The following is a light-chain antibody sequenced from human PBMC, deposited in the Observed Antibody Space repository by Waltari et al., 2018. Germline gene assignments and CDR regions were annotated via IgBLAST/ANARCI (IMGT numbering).Light chain of an antibody. CDR1: SYNIGNNY. CDR3: GTWDSSLSGAV. V-gene: IGLV1-51*02. CDR2: ENT. Sequence: QSVLTQPPSVSAAPGQRVTISCSGGSYNIGNNYVSWYRQFPGTAPKLLIYENTGRPSGIPGRFSGSKSGTSATLDITGLQAGDEADYYCGTWDSSLSGAVFGGGTHLTVL. J-gene: IGLJ7*01.